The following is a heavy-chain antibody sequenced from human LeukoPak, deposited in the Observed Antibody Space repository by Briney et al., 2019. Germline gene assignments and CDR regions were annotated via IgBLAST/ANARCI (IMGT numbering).Heavy chain of an antibody. CDR3: ARAITGSRNALDV. J-gene: IGHJ6*02. Sequence: GGSLRLSCAASGFTFSSDWMHWVRQDPGKGLVWVSRINSDGTNTNYADSVKGRFTISRDNSENALFLQMNSLRADDTSVYYCARAITGSRNALDVWGQGTTVTVSS. D-gene: IGHD1-20*01. CDR2: INSDGTNT. CDR1: GFTFSSDW. V-gene: IGHV3-74*01.